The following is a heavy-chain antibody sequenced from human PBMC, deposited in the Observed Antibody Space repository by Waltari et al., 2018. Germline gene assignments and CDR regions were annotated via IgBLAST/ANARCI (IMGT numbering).Heavy chain of an antibody. CDR3: ARGFGSATTSRFDP. CDR1: GGSISSSSYY. Sequence: QLQLQESGPGLVKPPETLSLTCTVSGGSISSSSYYWGWIRQPPEKGLEWVASIDYSGRTYYNPSLKSRVTISVDTSKNQFSLEVRSVTAADTAVYYCARGFGSATTSRFDPWGQGIVVTVSS. V-gene: IGHV4-39*07. D-gene: IGHD5-12*01. J-gene: IGHJ5*02. CDR2: IDYSGRT.